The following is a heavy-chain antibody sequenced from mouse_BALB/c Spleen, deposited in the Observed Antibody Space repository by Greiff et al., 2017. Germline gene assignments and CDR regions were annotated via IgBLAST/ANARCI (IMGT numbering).Heavy chain of an antibody. D-gene: IGHD2-1*01. J-gene: IGHJ2*01. CDR1: GYTFTSYV. Sequence: EVKLVESGPELVKPGASVKMSCKASGYTFTSYVMHWVKQKPGQGLEWIGYINPYNDGTKYNEKFKGKATLTSDKSSSTAYMELSSLTSEDSAVYYCARRGNGNFFDYWGQGTTLTVSS. CDR3: ARRGNGNFFDY. CDR2: INPYNDGT. V-gene: IGHV1-14*01.